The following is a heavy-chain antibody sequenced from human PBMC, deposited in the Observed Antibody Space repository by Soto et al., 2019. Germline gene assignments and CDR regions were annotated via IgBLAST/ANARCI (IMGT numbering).Heavy chain of an antibody. CDR1: GGSISSSSYF. D-gene: IGHD3-10*01. CDR3: ARGSYYGSGSYGMDV. J-gene: IGHJ6*02. V-gene: IGHV4-39*01. Sequence: SETLSLTCSVSGGSISSSSYFWGWIRQPPGKGLEWIGSIYYSGSTYYNPSLKSRVTVSVDTSKNQFSLKLSSVTAADTAVYYCARGSYYGSGSYGMDVWGQGTTVTVSS. CDR2: IYYSGST.